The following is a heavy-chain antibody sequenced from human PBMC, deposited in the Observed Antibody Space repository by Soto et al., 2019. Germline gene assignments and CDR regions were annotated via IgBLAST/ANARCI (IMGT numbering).Heavy chain of an antibody. V-gene: IGHV3-21*01. D-gene: IGHD2-2*01. Sequence: EVQLVESGGGLVKPGGSLRLSCAASGFTFSSYSMNWVRQAPGKGLEWVSSISSSSSYIYYADSVKGRFTISRDNAKNSLYLQMNSLRAEDTAVYYCARDLGYCSSTSCLHYYMDVWGKGTTVTVSS. CDR1: GFTFSSYS. CDR3: ARDLGYCSSTSCLHYYMDV. J-gene: IGHJ6*03. CDR2: ISSSSSYI.